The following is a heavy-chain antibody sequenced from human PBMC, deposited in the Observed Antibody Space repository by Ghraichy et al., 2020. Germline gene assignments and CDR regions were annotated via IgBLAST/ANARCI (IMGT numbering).Heavy chain of an antibody. V-gene: IGHV3-30*18. CDR3: AKEDYYDSSDPDY. Sequence: GGSLRLSCAASGFTFSSYGMHWVRQAPGKGLEWVAVISYDGSNKYYADSVKGRFTISRDNSKNTLYLQMNSLRAEDTAVYYCAKEDYYDSSDPDYWGQGTLVTVSS. J-gene: IGHJ4*02. CDR2: ISYDGSNK. CDR1: GFTFSSYG. D-gene: IGHD3-22*01.